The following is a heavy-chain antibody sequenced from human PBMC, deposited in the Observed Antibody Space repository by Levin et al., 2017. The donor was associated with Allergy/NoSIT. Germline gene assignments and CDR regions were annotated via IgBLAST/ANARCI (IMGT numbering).Heavy chain of an antibody. J-gene: IGHJ3*02. Sequence: GGSLRLSCAASGFTFSSYGMHWVRQAPGKGLEWVAVIWYDGSNKYYADSVKGRFTISRDNSKNTLYLQMNSLRAEDTAVYYCARVPGHYYDSSGYFSPGDAFDIWGQGTMVTVSS. CDR2: IWYDGSNK. D-gene: IGHD3-22*01. CDR1: GFTFSSYG. V-gene: IGHV3-33*01. CDR3: ARVPGHYYDSSGYFSPGDAFDI.